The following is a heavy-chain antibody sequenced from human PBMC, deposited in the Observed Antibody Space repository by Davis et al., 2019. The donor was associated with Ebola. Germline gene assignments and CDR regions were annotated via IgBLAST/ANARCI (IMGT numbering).Heavy chain of an antibody. J-gene: IGHJ4*02. Sequence: KISCAASGFTFSSYAISWVRQAPGQGLEWMGRIIPILGIANYAQKFQGRVTITADKSTSTAYMELSSLRSEDTAVYYCARDRYSNNVTWTPYWGQGTLVTVSS. D-gene: IGHD4-11*01. CDR3: ARDRYSNNVTWTPY. CDR1: GFTFSSYA. CDR2: IIPILGIA. V-gene: IGHV1-69*04.